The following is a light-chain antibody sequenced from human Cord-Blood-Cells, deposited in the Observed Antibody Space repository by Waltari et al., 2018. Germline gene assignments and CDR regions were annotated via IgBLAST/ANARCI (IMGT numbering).Light chain of an antibody. CDR3: SSYAGSNNVV. J-gene: IGLJ2*01. CDR2: EVS. Sequence: QSALTQPPSASGSPGQSVTISCTGTSSDVGGYNYVSWYQQHPGKAPKLMIYEVSKRPSGVPDRFSVSKSGNTAPLTVSGPQAEDEADYYCSSYAGSNNVVFGGGTKLTVL. V-gene: IGLV2-8*01. CDR1: SSDVGGYNY.